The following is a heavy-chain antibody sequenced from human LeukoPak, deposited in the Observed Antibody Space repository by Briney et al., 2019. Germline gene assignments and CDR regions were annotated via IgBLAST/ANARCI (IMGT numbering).Heavy chain of an antibody. Sequence: SETLSLTCAVYGGSFSGYYWSWIRQPPGKGLEWIGEINHSGSTNYNPSLRSRVTISVDTSKNQFSLELSSVTAADTAVYYCARDATHFDYWGQGTLVTVSS. CDR2: INHSGST. CDR1: GGSFSGYY. CDR3: ARDATHFDY. J-gene: IGHJ4*02. V-gene: IGHV4-34*01.